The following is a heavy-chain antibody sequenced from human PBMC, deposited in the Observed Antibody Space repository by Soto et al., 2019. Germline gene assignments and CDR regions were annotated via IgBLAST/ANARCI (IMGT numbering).Heavy chain of an antibody. CDR2: IDTAGDT. J-gene: IGHJ4*02. Sequence: EVQLVESGGGLVQPGGSLRLSCAASGFTFSSYDMHWVRQATGKGLEWVSAIDTAGDTYYSGSVKGRFTISRENAKNSLYLQVNSLGAEDTAVYYCAREPGSYSSEWQEFDSWGQGTLVTVSS. CDR3: AREPGSYSSEWQEFDS. V-gene: IGHV3-13*01. CDR1: GFTFSSYD. D-gene: IGHD6-19*01.